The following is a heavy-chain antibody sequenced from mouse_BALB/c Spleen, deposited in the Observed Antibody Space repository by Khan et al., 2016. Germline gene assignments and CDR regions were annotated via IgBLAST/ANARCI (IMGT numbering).Heavy chain of an antibody. CDR2: ISYRGST. D-gene: IGHD1-1*01. J-gene: IGHJ1*01. CDR3: ARGDGIWFFDV. Sequence: EVQLQESGPSLVKPSQTLSLTCSVTGDSITSGYWNWIRKFPGNKLEYMGYISYRGSTYYKPSLKRRISITRDTSKNQYYLKLNSVNTEDTATYGCARGDGIWFFDVRGAGTTVIVSS. CDR1: GDSITSGY. V-gene: IGHV3-8*02.